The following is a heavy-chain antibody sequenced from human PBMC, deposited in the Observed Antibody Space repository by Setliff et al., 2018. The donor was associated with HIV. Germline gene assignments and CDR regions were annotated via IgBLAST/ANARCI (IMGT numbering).Heavy chain of an antibody. CDR2: INHSGST. D-gene: IGHD5-12*01. Sequence: PSETLSLTCAVYGGSFSEYYWSWIRQSPGKGLEWIGEINHSGSTHYNPPLKSRATISVDTSKNQFSLRLNSVTAADTVVYYCARGATLLPGYSDRWEYFYMDVWGKGTTVTVSS. CDR1: GGSFSEYY. CDR3: ARGATLLPGYSDRWEYFYMDV. J-gene: IGHJ6*03. V-gene: IGHV4-34*01.